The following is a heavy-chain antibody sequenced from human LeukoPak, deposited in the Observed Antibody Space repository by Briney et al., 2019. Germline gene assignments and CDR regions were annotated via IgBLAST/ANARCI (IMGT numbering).Heavy chain of an antibody. Sequence: SETLSLTCSVSGFYISNGYYWGWIRQSPGKGLEWIGSIYHSEATYYNPSLKSRVTISVDTSKNQFSLKMISVTAADTAVYFCARAHPPHIGGSWADYWGQGVLVTVSS. D-gene: IGHD3-16*01. J-gene: IGHJ4*02. CDR3: ARAHPPHIGGSWADY. CDR1: GFYISNGYY. CDR2: IYHSEAT. V-gene: IGHV4-38-2*02.